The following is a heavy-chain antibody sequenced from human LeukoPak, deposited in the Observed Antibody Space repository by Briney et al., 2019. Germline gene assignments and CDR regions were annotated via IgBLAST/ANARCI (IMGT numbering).Heavy chain of an antibody. CDR1: GFTFNKYN. CDR3: ARADCSGGTCRFDF. CDR2: ISSSGAYI. Sequence: PGGSLRLSCAASGFTFNKYNMNWVRQAPGKGLEWVASISSSGAYISYADSVKGRFTISRSNAFNALYVQMNSLRADDTAVYFCARADCSGGTCRFDFWGQGALVTVSS. V-gene: IGHV3-21*01. D-gene: IGHD2-15*01. J-gene: IGHJ4*02.